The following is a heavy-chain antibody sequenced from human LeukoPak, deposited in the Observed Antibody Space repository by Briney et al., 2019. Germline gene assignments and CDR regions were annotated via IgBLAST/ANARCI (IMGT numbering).Heavy chain of an antibody. D-gene: IGHD5-12*01. J-gene: IGHJ4*02. Sequence: NPGGSLRLSCAASGFAFSSYSMNWVRQAPGKGLEWVSSISSSSSYIYYADSVKGRFTISRDNAKNSLYLQMNSLRAEDTAVYYCASQATFLYYFDYWGQGTLVTVSS. CDR3: ASQATFLYYFDY. CDR1: GFAFSSYS. V-gene: IGHV3-21*01. CDR2: ISSSSSYI.